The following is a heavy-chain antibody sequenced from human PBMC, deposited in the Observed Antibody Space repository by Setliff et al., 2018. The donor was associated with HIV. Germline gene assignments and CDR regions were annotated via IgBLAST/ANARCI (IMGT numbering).Heavy chain of an antibody. V-gene: IGHV4-38-2*01. CDR3: ARLYYLVGKWFDP. CDR2: IYHSGST. D-gene: IGHD2-2*01. Sequence: LSLTCAVSGYSISSGYYWGWIRQPPGKGLEWIGSIYHSGSTYYNPSLTSRVTISVDTSKNQFSLKLSSVTAADTAVYYCARLYYLVGKWFDPWGQGTLVTVSS. CDR1: GYSISSGYY. J-gene: IGHJ5*02.